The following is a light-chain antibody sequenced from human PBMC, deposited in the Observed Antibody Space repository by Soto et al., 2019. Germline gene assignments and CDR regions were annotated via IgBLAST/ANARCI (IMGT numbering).Light chain of an antibody. J-gene: IGKJ5*01. CDR2: DAS. V-gene: IGKV3-11*01. CDR1: QSVSRY. Sequence: IVSTQSPGTLSLSPGERATLSCRASQSVSRYLAWYQQKPGQTPRLLIYDASSRATGIPARFSGSGSGTDFTLTISSLEPEDFAVYYCQQRSNWLTFGQGTRLEIK. CDR3: QQRSNWLT.